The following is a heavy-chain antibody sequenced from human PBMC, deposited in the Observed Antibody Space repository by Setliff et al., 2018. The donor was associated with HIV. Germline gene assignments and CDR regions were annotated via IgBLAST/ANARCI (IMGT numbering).Heavy chain of an antibody. Sequence: PSETLSLTCIVSGASIRSYYGAWIRQSPGRGLQYLGHLYYSGSTNYNPSLKSRITMSMDTSKNQFSLQLSSVTAADTAVYYCARIPWVATLWGGAFDLWGHGTMVTVSS. CDR1: GASIRSYY. V-gene: IGHV4-59*01. D-gene: IGHD5-12*01. J-gene: IGHJ3*01. CDR3: ARIPWVATLWGGAFDL. CDR2: LYYSGST.